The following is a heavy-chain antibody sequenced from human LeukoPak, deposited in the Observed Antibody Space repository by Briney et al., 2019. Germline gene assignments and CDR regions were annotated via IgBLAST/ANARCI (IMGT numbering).Heavy chain of an antibody. V-gene: IGHV3-30*18. CDR2: IPYDGSNK. Sequence: GGSLRLSCAASGFTFSSYGMHWVRQAPGKGLEWAAVIPYDGSNKYYADSVKGRFTISRDNSKNTLYLQMNSLRAEDTAVYYCAKDATYSSGWSRSYYFDYWGQGTLVTVSS. J-gene: IGHJ4*02. CDR1: GFTFSSYG. CDR3: AKDATYSSGWSRSYYFDY. D-gene: IGHD6-19*01.